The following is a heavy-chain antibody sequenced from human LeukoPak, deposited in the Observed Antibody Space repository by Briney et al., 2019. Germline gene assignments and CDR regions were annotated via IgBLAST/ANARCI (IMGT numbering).Heavy chain of an antibody. Sequence: PSETLSLTCTVSGGSVSSGSYYWSLIRQPPGKGLEWIGYIYYSGSTNYTPSLKSRVTISVDTSKNQFSLKLSSVTAADTAVYYCVREASTSYYDSSGYYRQTETFDVWGQGTMVTVSS. CDR2: IYYSGST. D-gene: IGHD3-22*01. CDR1: GGSVSSGSYY. V-gene: IGHV4-61*01. CDR3: VREASTSYYDSSGYYRQTETFDV. J-gene: IGHJ3*01.